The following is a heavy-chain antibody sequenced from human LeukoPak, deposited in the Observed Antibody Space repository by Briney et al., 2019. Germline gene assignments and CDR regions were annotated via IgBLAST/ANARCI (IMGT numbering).Heavy chain of an antibody. J-gene: IGHJ4*02. CDR2: IYISGTT. CDR1: GDSINSADYY. V-gene: IGHV4-61*02. CDR3: ACSRTSHRPFDY. D-gene: IGHD2-2*01. Sequence: SQTLSLTCTVSGDSINSADYYWTWIRQPAGKGLEWIGRIYISGTTNYNPSLKSRLTVSIDTSKKQFSLKLNSVTAADTAVYYCACSRTSHRPFDYWAREPWSPSPQ.